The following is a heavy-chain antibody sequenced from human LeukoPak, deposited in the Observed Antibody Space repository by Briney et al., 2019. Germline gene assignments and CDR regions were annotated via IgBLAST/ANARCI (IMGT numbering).Heavy chain of an antibody. V-gene: IGHV3-74*01. Sequence: PGGPLSLSCRASGLIFCSYWMQGVPHATGEGPVWVSRISTDGGFTTYAVSVRGRFTISRDNAKNHLVLQMNSLRVDDTAVYYCARDEQAPAAIGYWGQGTLVTVSS. J-gene: IGHJ4*02. CDR1: GLIFCSYW. CDR3: ARDEQAPAAIGY. D-gene: IGHD2-2*01. CDR2: ISTDGGFT.